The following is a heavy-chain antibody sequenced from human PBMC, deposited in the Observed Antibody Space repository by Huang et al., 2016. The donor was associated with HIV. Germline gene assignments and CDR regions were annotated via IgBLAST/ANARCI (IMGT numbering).Heavy chain of an antibody. D-gene: IGHD3-10*01. J-gene: IGHJ4*02. Sequence: QVQLVQSGAEVKRPGASVKVSCKASGYSFTGHFIHWVRQAPGQGLEGRGRIDPTSGDIKWASRFQGRVSMTRDKSIGTAYMELSGLRSDDTAVFFCAREAWASGVAHYFDYWGPGTLVTVSS. V-gene: IGHV1-2*06. CDR1: GYSFTGHF. CDR3: AREAWASGVAHYFDY. CDR2: IDPTSGDI.